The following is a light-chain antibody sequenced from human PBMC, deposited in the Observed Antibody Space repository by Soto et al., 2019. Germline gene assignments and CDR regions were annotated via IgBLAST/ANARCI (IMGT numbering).Light chain of an antibody. J-gene: IGKJ1*01. V-gene: IGKV1-39*01. CDR2: GAS. CDR1: QSISSY. Sequence: DIQMTQSPSSLSASVGDRVTITCRASQSISSYLNWYQQKPGRAPKLLIFGASTSQSGVPSRFSGSGSGTEFTLTISSLQPDDFATYYCLQDYNYPRTFGQGTKVDIK. CDR3: LQDYNYPRT.